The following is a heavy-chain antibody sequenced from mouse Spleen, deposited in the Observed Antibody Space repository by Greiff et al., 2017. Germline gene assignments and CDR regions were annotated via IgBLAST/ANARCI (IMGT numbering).Heavy chain of an antibody. CDR3: ARDYGYDAMDY. CDR1: GFTFSSYA. CDR2: ISDGGSYT. V-gene: IGHV5-4*01. J-gene: IGHJ4*01. D-gene: IGHD1-1*02. Sequence: EVMLVESGGGLVKPGGSLKLSCAASGFTFSSYAMSWVRQTPEKRLEWVATISDGGSYTYYPDNVKGRFTISRDNAKNNLYLQMSHLKSEDTAMYYCARDYGYDAMDYWGQGTSVTVSS.